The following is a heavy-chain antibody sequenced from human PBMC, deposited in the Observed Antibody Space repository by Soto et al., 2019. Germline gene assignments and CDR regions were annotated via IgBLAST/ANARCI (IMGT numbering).Heavy chain of an antibody. V-gene: IGHV4-59*08. CDR3: ARHFSPLHSGSHYFDL. D-gene: IGHD3-10*01. Sequence: SETLSLTCTVSNDSISPYYWSWIRQPPGKGLEWIGFIYYSGSTTYNPSLKSRVTISVATSKNQFSLKLTSVTAADTAIYYCARHFSPLHSGSHYFDLWGQGTLVTVSS. CDR1: NDSISPYY. CDR2: IYYSGST. J-gene: IGHJ4*02.